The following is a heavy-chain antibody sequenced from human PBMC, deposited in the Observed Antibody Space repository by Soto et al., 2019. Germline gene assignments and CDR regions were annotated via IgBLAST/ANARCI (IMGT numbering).Heavy chain of an antibody. V-gene: IGHV1-46*04. CDR3: ARYYRGYSYGSIDY. CDR1: GGTFSSYA. J-gene: IGHJ4*02. D-gene: IGHD5-18*01. CDR2: INPSGGST. Sequence: ASVKVSCKASGGTFSSYAISWVRQAPGQGLEWMGIINPSGGSTSYAQKLQGRVTMTRDTSTSTVYMELSSLRSEDTAVYYCARYYRGYSYGSIDYWGQGTLVTVSS.